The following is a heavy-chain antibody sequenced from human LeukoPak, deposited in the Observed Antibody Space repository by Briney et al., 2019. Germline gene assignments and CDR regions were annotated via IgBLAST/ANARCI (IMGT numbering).Heavy chain of an antibody. V-gene: IGHV3-20*03. J-gene: IGHJ3*02. Sequence: GRSLRLSPAASVFTLDVYGTSCVPGAPARGGEWDSGIKWPGGSTGYADSVKGRFTISRDNAKIDRYVQMNILRAEDTALYYCAIVRGGAFDIWGQGTMVTLSS. CDR2: IKWPGGST. CDR3: AIVRGGAFDI. D-gene: IGHD6-6*01. CDR1: VFTLDVYG.